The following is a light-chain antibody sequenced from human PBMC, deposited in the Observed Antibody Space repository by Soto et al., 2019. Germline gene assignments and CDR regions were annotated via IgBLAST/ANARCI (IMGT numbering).Light chain of an antibody. V-gene: IGKV1-6*01. CDR2: GAS. CDR3: LQDYNYPST. Sequence: AIQMTQSPSSLSASVGDSVTITCRAGQGIRNELGWYLQQPGRAPKILIYGASTLPSGVPSRFSGSGSDTAFILTITSLQPENFGTYYCLQDYNYPSTFGQGTRLEIK. CDR1: QGIRNE. J-gene: IGKJ2*01.